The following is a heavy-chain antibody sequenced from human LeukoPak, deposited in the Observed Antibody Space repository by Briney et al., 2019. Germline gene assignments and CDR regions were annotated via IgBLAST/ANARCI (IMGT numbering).Heavy chain of an antibody. J-gene: IGHJ4*02. V-gene: IGHV3-33*01. CDR2: IWYDGSNK. CDR3: ARDRYGSGTIDY. CDR1: GFTFRSYG. D-gene: IGHD3-10*01. Sequence: GRSLRLSCAASGFTFRSYGMHWVRQAPGKGLEGVAVIWYDGSNKYYADSVKGRFTISRDNSKTTLYLQMNSLRAEDTAVYYCARDRYGSGTIDYWGQGTLVTVSS.